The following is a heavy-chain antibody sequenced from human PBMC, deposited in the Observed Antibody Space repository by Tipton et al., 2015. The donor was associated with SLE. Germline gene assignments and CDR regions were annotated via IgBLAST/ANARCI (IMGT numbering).Heavy chain of an antibody. CDR2: IYYSGSP. CDR1: GGSFSNGGYF. Sequence: TLSLTCTVSGGSFSNGGYFWSWIRQPPGKGLEWIGNIYYSGSPYYNPSLKSRVTISVNTSKNQFSLRLSSVTAADTAMFYCASGTLEWSHEPDYWGQGTLVTVSS. J-gene: IGHJ4*02. CDR3: ASGTLEWSHEPDY. D-gene: IGHD3-3*01. V-gene: IGHV4-39*07.